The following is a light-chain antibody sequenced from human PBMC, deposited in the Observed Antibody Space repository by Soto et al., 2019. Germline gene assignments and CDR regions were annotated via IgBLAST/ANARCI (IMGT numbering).Light chain of an antibody. CDR2: DAS. J-gene: IGKJ4*01. CDR1: QSVSNY. Sequence: EIVLTQSPATLSLSPGERATLSCRASQSVSNYLAWYQQKPGQAPRLLIYDASNRATGIPARFSGSGSGSEFTITNSRLEPEDFAVYLRQALRLRLTFGGGTKVEIK. V-gene: IGKV3-11*01. CDR3: QALRLRLT.